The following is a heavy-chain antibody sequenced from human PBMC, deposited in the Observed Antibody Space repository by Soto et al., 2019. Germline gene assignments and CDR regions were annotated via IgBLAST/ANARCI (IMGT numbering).Heavy chain of an antibody. D-gene: IGHD3-10*01. CDR2: IYHSGST. CDR3: ARRSRLYYYGTASYYNLWPDP. V-gene: IGHV4-39*01. Sequence: QVQLQESGPGLVKPSETLSLTCTVSGDSISNTAYYWGWIRQPPGKGLEWIGDIYHSGSTYYNPSLKSRVTLSVDTSKNQFSLNLRSVTAADTPVYYCARRSRLYYYGTASYYNLWPDPWGQGTLVTVSS. CDR1: GDSISNTAYY. J-gene: IGHJ5*02.